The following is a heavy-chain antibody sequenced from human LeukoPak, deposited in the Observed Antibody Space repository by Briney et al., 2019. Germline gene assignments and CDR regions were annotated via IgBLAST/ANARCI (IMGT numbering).Heavy chain of an antibody. CDR3: ARFSPSKLVFDY. CDR1: GFTFSSYS. V-gene: IGHV3-21*04. J-gene: IGHJ4*02. Sequence: PGGSLRLSCAASGFTFSSYSMNWVRQAPGKGLEWVSSISSSSSYIYYADSVKGRFTISRDNAKNSLYLQMNSLRAEDTAVYYCARFSPSKLVFDYWGQGTLVTVSS. D-gene: IGHD6-6*01. CDR2: ISSSSSYI.